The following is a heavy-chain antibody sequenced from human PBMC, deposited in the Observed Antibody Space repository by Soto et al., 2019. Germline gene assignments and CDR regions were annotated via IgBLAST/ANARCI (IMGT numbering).Heavy chain of an antibody. J-gene: IGHJ4*02. CDR3: ARVWAVVTAIRYFDY. CDR1: GGSISSGDYY. V-gene: IGHV4-30-4*01. D-gene: IGHD2-21*02. Sequence: QVQLQESGPGLVKPSQTLSLTCTVSGGSISSGDYYWSWIRQPPGKGLEWIGYIYYSGSTYYNPSLKSRVTISVDTSKNQLSLKLSSVTAADTAVYYCARVWAVVTAIRYFDYWGQGTLVTVSS. CDR2: IYYSGST.